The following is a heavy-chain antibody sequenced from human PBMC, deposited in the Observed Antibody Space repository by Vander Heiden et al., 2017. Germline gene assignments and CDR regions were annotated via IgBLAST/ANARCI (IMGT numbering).Heavy chain of an antibody. Sequence: VHLVESGGGVVQPGRSLSLSCPASGFPSSSHGLHWVRPAPGKGVEWLEIRWNDGSDQRYADFVKGRFTISRDNSKNTLYLQMNSLRDEDTATYYCARGCGVACYYIDSWGQGTLVTVSS. D-gene: IGHD2-21*01. V-gene: IGHV3-33*01. CDR1: GFPSSSHG. CDR3: ARGCGVACYYIDS. J-gene: IGHJ4*02. CDR2: RWNDGSDQ.